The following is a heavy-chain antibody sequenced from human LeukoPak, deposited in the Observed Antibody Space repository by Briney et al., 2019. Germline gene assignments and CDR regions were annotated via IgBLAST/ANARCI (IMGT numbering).Heavy chain of an antibody. CDR1: GGSFSGYY. D-gene: IGHD3-22*01. CDR2: INHSGST. CDR3: ARVRRNYYDSSGYSTLDY. V-gene: IGHV4-34*01. Sequence: SETLSLTCAVYGGSFSGYYWSWIRQPPGKGLEWIGEINHSGSTNYNPSLKSRVTISVDTSKNQFSLKLSSVTAADTAVYYCARVRRNYYDSSGYSTLDYWGQGTLVTVSS. J-gene: IGHJ4*02.